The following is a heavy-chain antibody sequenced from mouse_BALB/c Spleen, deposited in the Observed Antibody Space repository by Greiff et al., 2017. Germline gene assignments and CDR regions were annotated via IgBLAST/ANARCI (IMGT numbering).Heavy chain of an antibody. D-gene: IGHD2-3*01. Sequence: QVQLQQSGAELVRPGVSVKISCKGSGYTFTDYAMHWVKQSHAKSLEWIGVISTYYGAASYNQKFKGKATMTVDKSSSTAYMELARLTSEDSAIYYCARRDGYYFAMDYWGQGTSVTVSS. CDR2: ISTYYGAA. V-gene: IGHV1S137*01. J-gene: IGHJ4*01. CDR3: ARRDGYYFAMDY. CDR1: GYTFTDYA.